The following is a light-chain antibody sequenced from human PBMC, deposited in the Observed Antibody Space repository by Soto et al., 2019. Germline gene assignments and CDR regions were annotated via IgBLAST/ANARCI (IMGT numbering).Light chain of an antibody. CDR3: HHYNSYSEA. CDR2: KAS. CDR1: QTISSW. V-gene: IGKV1-5*03. J-gene: IGKJ1*01. Sequence: DIQRTRSPSTLSGSVVDRVTITFRASQTISSWLAWYQHKPVKAPKLLIYKASTLKSGVPSTFSGSGSGKEFTITISSLQPDDFATYYCHHYNSYSEAFGQVTKVAIK.